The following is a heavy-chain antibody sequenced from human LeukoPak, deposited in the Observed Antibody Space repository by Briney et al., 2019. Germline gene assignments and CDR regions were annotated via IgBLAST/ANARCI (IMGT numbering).Heavy chain of an antibody. CDR1: GGSISSGGYY. J-gene: IGHJ5*02. Sequence: KTSETLSLTCTVSGGSISSGGYYWSWIRQPPGKGLEWIGYIYYSGSTYYNPSLKSRVTISVDRSKNQFSLKLSSVTAADTAVYYCALEDVHGSWFDPWGQGTLVTVSS. CDR3: ALEDVHGSWFDP. D-gene: IGHD3-10*01. CDR2: IYYSGST. V-gene: IGHV4-30-2*01.